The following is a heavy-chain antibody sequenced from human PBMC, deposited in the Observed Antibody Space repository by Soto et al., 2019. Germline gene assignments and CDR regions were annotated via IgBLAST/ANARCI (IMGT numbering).Heavy chain of an antibody. Sequence: PSETLSLTCAVSGGSISSSNWWSWVRQPPGKGLEWIGEIYHSGSTNYNPSLKSRVTISVDKSKNQFSLKLSSVTAADTAVYYCASPSIAARPGFAQFDPWGQGTLVTVSS. D-gene: IGHD6-6*01. V-gene: IGHV4-4*02. CDR2: IYHSGST. J-gene: IGHJ5*02. CDR3: ASPSIAARPGFAQFDP. CDR1: GGSISSSNW.